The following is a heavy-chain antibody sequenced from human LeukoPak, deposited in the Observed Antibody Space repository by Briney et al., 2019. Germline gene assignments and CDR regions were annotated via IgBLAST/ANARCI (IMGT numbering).Heavy chain of an antibody. J-gene: IGHJ4*02. D-gene: IGHD6-19*01. CDR3: ATEGVAVAGFDY. Sequence: GGSLRLSCAASGFTFSSYWMAWVRQAPGKGLEWVAIIWYDGSNKYYADSVKGRFTISRDNSKNTLYLQMNSLRAEDTGVYYCATEGVAVAGFDYWGQGTLVTVSS. V-gene: IGHV3-33*08. CDR1: GFTFSSYW. CDR2: IWYDGSNK.